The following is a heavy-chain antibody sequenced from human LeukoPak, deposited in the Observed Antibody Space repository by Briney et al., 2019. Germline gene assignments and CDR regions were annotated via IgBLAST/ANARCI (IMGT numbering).Heavy chain of an antibody. CDR1: RLTVSSNY. CDR2: IYSGWST. Sequence: GGSLRLSCAASRLTVSSNYMSWVRRAPGQGLEWVSGIYSGWSTYYADYVKGRFTISRDNSKNTLYLQMNSLRAGDTAVYYCARDINDAFDIWGQGTMVTVSS. CDR3: ARDINDAFDI. V-gene: IGHV3-66*01. J-gene: IGHJ3*02.